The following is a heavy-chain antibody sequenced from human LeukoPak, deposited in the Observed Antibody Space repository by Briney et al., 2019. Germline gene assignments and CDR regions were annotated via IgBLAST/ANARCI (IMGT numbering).Heavy chain of an antibody. CDR1: GFTFDDYV. Sequence: GGSLRLSCAASGFTFDDYVMHWVRQAPGKGLEWVSGITWNSDTIAYADSVKGRFTISRDNAKNSLYLQMNSLRAEDTAVYYCARGLIPIYSGYDLGYYFDYWGQGTLVTVSS. J-gene: IGHJ4*02. D-gene: IGHD5-12*01. V-gene: IGHV3-9*01. CDR3: ARGLIPIYSGYDLGYYFDY. CDR2: ITWNSDTI.